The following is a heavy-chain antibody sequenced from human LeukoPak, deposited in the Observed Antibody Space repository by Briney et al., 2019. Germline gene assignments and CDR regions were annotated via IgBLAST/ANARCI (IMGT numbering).Heavy chain of an antibody. CDR2: IRSKANSYAT. D-gene: IGHD6-19*01. CDR1: GFTFSGSA. J-gene: IGHJ6*03. Sequence: GGSLKLSCAASGFTFSGSAMHWVRQASGKGLEWVGRIRSKANSYATAYAASVKGRFTISRDDSKNTAYLQMNSLKTEDTAVYYCTRSLAVAGIYYYYMDVWGKGTTVTISS. V-gene: IGHV3-73*01. CDR3: TRSLAVAGIYYYYMDV.